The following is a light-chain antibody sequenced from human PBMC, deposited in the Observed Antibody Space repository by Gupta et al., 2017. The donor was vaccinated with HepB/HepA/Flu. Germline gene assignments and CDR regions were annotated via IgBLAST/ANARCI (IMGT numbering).Light chain of an antibody. CDR3: CSYAGSYTYV. V-gene: IGLV2-11*01. CDR2: DVS. CDR1: SSDVGGYND. J-gene: IGLJ1*01. Sequence: QSALTQPRAVSGSPGPSVTISCPGTSSDVGGYNDFSWYQQHAGKAPKLMIYDVSKRPSGVPDRFSGSKSSNTASLTISGLQAEDEADYYCCSYAGSYTYVFGTGTKVTVL.